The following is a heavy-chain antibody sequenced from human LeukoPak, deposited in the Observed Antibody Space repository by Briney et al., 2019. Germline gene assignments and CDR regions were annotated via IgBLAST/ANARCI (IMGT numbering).Heavy chain of an antibody. CDR2: INHSGST. CDR1: GGSFSGYY. J-gene: IGHJ4*02. CDR3: ARVQIVVVVAATLRREYYFDY. D-gene: IGHD2-15*01. Sequence: PSETLSLTCAVYGGSFSGYYWSWIRQPPGKGPEWIGEINHSGSTNYNPSLKSRVTISVDTSKNQFSLKLSSVTAADTAVYYCARVQIVVVVAATLRREYYFDYWGQGTLVTVSS. V-gene: IGHV4-34*01.